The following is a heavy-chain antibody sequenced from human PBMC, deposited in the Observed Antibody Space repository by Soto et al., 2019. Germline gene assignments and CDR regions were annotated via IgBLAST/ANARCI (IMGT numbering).Heavy chain of an antibody. CDR3: ARGRRYSPPPGYGSGLYYYYGMDV. Sequence: QVQLQQWGAGLLKPSETLSLTCAVYGGSFSGYYWSWIRQPPGKGLEWIGEINHSGSTNYNPSLKSRVTIPVDTSKNQFSRKLSSVTAADTAVYYCARGRRYSPPPGYGSGLYYYYGMDVWGQGTTVTVSS. V-gene: IGHV4-34*01. CDR1: GGSFSGYY. D-gene: IGHD3-10*01. CDR2: INHSGST. J-gene: IGHJ6*02.